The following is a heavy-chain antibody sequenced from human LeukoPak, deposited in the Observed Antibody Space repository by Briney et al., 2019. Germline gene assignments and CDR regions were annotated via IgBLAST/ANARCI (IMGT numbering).Heavy chain of an antibody. CDR3: TRFNNDYVWGSYRPNWFDP. V-gene: IGHV4-61*02. CDR1: GGSISSGSYC. CDR2: ICTSGRN. J-gene: IGHJ5*02. D-gene: IGHD3-16*02. Sequence: SETLSLTCTVSGGSISSGSYCWSWIRQPAGKGLEWIGRICTSGRNNYNPSLKSRVTISVGTSKNQFSLKLSSVTAADTAVYYCTRFNNDYVWGSYRPNWFDPWGQGTLVTVSS.